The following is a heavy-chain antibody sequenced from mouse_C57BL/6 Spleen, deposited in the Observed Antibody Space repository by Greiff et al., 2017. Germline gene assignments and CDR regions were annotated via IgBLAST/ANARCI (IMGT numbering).Heavy chain of an antibody. J-gene: IGHJ4*01. Sequence: QVQLKQPGAELVMPGASVKLSCKASGYTFTSYWMHWVKQRPGQGLEWIGEIDPSDSYTNYNQKFKGKSTLTVDKSSSTAYMQLSSLTSEDSAVYYCARLRGKISNYGGYAMDYWGQGTSVTVSS. CDR2: IDPSDSYT. D-gene: IGHD2-5*01. CDR1: GYTFTSYW. CDR3: ARLRGKISNYGGYAMDY. V-gene: IGHV1-69*01.